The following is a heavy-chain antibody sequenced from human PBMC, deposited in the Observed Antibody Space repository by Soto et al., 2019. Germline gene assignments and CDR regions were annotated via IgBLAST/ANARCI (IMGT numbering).Heavy chain of an antibody. D-gene: IGHD4-17*01. J-gene: IGHJ4*02. Sequence: GSLRLSCAASGFTFSSYSMNWVRQAPGKGLEWVSSISSSSSYIYYADSVKGRFTISRDNAKNSLYLQMNSLRAEDTAVYYCARGEDGDNYYFDYWGQGTLVTVSS. CDR1: GFTFSSYS. CDR2: ISSSSSYI. CDR3: ARGEDGDNYYFDY. V-gene: IGHV3-21*01.